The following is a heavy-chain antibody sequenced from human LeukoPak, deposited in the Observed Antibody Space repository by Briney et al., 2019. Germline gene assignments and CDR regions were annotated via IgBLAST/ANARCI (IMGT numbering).Heavy chain of an antibody. V-gene: IGHV3-21*01. CDR1: GFTFSDYN. J-gene: IGHJ4*02. D-gene: IGHD3-10*01. Sequence: GGSLRLSCAASGFTFSDYNMDWVRQAPGKGLEWVSSISSTSAHIYYADSVKGRFSISRDNAKNSVYLQMNSLRAEDTAVYYCARDMGRASTPFVYWGQGTLVAVSS. CDR3: ARDMGRASTPFVY. CDR2: ISSTSAHI.